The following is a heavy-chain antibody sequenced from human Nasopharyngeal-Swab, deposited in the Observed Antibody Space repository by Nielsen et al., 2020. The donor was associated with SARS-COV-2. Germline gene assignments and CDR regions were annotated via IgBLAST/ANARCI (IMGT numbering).Heavy chain of an antibody. V-gene: IGHV3-30*18. D-gene: IGHD5-12*01. Sequence: GGSLRLSCAASGFTFRNSGMDWVRQAPGKGLEWVAVISYDGSNKYYADSVKGRFTISRDNSKNTLYLQMNSLRAEDTAVYYCAKAYDYDYWGQGTLVTVSS. J-gene: IGHJ4*02. CDR1: GFTFRNSG. CDR3: AKAYDYDY. CDR2: ISYDGSNK.